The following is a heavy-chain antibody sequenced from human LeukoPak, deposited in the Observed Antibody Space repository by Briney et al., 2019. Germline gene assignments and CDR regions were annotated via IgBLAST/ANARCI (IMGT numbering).Heavy chain of an antibody. Sequence: PGGSLRLSCAASGFAFSDYYMNWIRQAPGKGLEWVAYTSSGGSIRKYADSVKGRITISRDNAKNSLYLQMNSLRAEDTAVYYCARDGDTGMVTGRFDYWGQGTLVTVSS. V-gene: IGHV3-11*04. CDR1: GFAFSDYY. J-gene: IGHJ4*02. D-gene: IGHD5-18*01. CDR3: ARDGDTGMVTGRFDY. CDR2: TSSGGSIR.